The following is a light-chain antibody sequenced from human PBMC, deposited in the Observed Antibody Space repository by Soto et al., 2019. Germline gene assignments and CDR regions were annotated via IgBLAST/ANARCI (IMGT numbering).Light chain of an antibody. J-gene: IGKJ1*01. CDR1: QGISSY. CDR3: QQLNSYPRT. Sequence: DIQLTQSPSFLSASVGDRVTITCRASQGISSYLAWYQQKPGKAPKLLIYAASTLQSGVPSRFSVSGSGTEFTLTISSLQPEDFATYYCQQLNSYPRTFGQGTKVELK. CDR2: AAS. V-gene: IGKV1-9*01.